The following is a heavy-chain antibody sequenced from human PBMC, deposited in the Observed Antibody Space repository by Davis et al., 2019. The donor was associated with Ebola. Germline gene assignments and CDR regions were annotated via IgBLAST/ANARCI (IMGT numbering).Heavy chain of an antibody. D-gene: IGHD5-24*01. V-gene: IGHV3-15*01. CDR2: IQSQLDGKTK. J-gene: IGHJ5*01. CDR1: GFYFGEVW. Sequence: GESLNISCAASGFYFGEVWMSCVRQAPGKGLEWVGRIQSQLDGKTKDYATPVKGKFTISRDDSTNLLCLQMNSLETEDTAVYYCTPDLGGYNVESWGQGTLVTVSS. CDR3: TPDLGGYNVES.